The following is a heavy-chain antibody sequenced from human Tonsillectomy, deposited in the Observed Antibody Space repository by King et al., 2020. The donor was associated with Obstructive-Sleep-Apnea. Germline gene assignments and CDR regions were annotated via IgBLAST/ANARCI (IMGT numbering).Heavy chain of an antibody. CDR3: SRWGPVVTASRDRAYYYGMDV. CDR2: INPSDGST. J-gene: IGHJ6*02. V-gene: IGHV1-46*01. Sequence: QLVQSGAEVKKPGASVKVSCTASGYTFTSYYLHWVRQAPGQGREWMGMINPSDGSTTYAQKFQGRVSMTRDTSTSTVYMELSSLKSDDTAVYYWSRWGPVVTASRDRAYYYGMDVWGQGTAVTVSS. D-gene: IGHD2-21*02. CDR1: GYTFTSYY.